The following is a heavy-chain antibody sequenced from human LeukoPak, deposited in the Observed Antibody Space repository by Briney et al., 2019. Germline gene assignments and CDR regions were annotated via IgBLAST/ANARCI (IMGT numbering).Heavy chain of an antibody. CDR2: IYTSGST. V-gene: IGHV4-4*07. J-gene: IGHJ4*02. Sequence: SETLSLTCTVSGGSISSYYWSWIRQPAGKGLEWSGRIYTSGSTNYNASLKSRVSMSVDTSKNQFSLKLSSVTAADTAVFYCARENSGSYREFDYWGQGTLVTVSS. CDR1: GGSISSYY. CDR3: ARENSGSYREFDY. D-gene: IGHD1-26*01.